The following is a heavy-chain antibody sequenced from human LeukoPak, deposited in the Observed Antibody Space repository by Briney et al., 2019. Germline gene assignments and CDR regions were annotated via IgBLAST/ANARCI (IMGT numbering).Heavy chain of an antibody. CDR3: ARDSVNYGGGGWGYYFDY. CDR2: IIPIFGTA. CDR1: GGTFSSYA. D-gene: IGHD4-23*01. Sequence: SAKVSCKASGGTFSSYAISWVRQAPGQGLEWMGGIIPIFGTANYAQKFQGRVTITADESTSTAYMELSSLRSEDTAVYYCARDSVNYGGGGWGYYFDYWGQGTLVTVSS. V-gene: IGHV1-69*13. J-gene: IGHJ4*02.